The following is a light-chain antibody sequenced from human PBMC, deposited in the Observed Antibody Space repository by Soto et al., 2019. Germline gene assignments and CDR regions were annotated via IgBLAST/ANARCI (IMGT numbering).Light chain of an antibody. J-gene: IGKJ1*01. V-gene: IGKV3-11*01. CDR2: DAS. CDR1: QSVASSY. CDR3: QQRSNWPWT. Sequence: EIVLTQSPGTLSLSPGERATLSCGASQSVASSYLAWYQQKPGQAPRLLIYDASNRDTGIPARFSGSGSGTDFTLTISRLEPEDFAVYYCQQRSNWPWTFGQGTKVDI.